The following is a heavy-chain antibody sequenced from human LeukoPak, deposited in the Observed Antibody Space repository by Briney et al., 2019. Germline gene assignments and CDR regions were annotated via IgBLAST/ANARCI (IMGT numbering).Heavy chain of an antibody. D-gene: IGHD6-13*01. CDR1: GGTFSSYA. Sequence: SVKVSCKASGGTFSSYAISWVRQAPGQGLEWMGGIIPIFGTANYAQKFQGRVTITTDESTSTADMELRSLRSGDTAVYYCARASYSSSWHYYYYYMDVWGKGTTVTVSS. J-gene: IGHJ6*03. CDR3: ARASYSSSWHYYYYYMDV. V-gene: IGHV1-69*05. CDR2: IIPIFGTA.